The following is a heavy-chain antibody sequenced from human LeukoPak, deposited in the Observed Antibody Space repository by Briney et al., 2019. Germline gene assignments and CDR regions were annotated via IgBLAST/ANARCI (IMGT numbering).Heavy chain of an antibody. CDR2: IYFTGTT. Sequence: SETLSPTCSVSGGSVSNSSYFWAWIRQPPGKGLEWIGSIYFTGTTYYNPSLRSRVTISVTTSKNQFSLRLTSVTAADTALYYCARGVNFCTSSQCRGDYFGSWGQGSLVSVSS. CDR1: GGSVSNSSYF. CDR3: ARGVNFCTSSQCRGDYFGS. V-gene: IGHV4-39*01. D-gene: IGHD3-3*01. J-gene: IGHJ4*02.